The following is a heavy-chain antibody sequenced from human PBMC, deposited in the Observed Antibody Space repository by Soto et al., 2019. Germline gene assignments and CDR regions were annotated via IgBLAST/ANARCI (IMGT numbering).Heavy chain of an antibody. CDR1: GFTFSSYA. Sequence: GGSLRLSCAASGFTFSSYAMHWVRQAPGKGLEWVAVISYDGSNKYYADSVKGRFSISRDNSKNTLYLQMNSLRAEDTAVYYCAFRAFGYFGLAVWGQGTTVTVSS. CDR3: AFRAFGYFGLAV. V-gene: IGHV3-30-3*01. CDR2: ISYDGSNK. D-gene: IGHD3-16*01. J-gene: IGHJ6*02.